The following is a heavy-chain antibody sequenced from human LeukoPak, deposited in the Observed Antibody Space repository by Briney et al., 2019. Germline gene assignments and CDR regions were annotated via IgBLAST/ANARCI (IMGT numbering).Heavy chain of an antibody. Sequence: ASVKVSCKASGYSFTDYYIRWVRQAPGQGLEWMGWINPDSGGTNYAQKFQGGVAMTRDTSIRTVYMYLSRLRSDDAAIYYCTREVRVGNWFDSWGQGTLVTVSS. V-gene: IGHV1-2*02. CDR1: GYSFTDYY. CDR2: INPDSGGT. CDR3: TREVRVGNWFDS. J-gene: IGHJ5*01. D-gene: IGHD2-15*01.